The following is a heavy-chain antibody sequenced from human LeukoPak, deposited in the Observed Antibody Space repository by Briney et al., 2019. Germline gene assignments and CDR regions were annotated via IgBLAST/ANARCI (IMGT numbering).Heavy chain of an antibody. V-gene: IGHV3-73*01. CDR2: IRSKANSYAT. D-gene: IGHD3-22*01. CDR1: GFTFSGSA. CDR3: TTDPTMLAAFDC. Sequence: GGSLRLSCAASGFTFSGSAMHWVRQASGKGLEWVGRIRSKANSYATAYAASVKGRFTISRDDSKNTAYLQMNSLKTEDTAVYYCTTDPTMLAAFDCWGQGTLVTVSS. J-gene: IGHJ4*02.